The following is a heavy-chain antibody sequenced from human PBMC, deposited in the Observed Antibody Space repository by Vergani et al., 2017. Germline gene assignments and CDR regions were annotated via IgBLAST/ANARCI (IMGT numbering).Heavy chain of an antibody. Sequence: QVQLVQSGAEVKKPGASVKVSCKASGYTFTSYAMHWVRQAPGQGLEWMGWINPNSGGTNYAQKFQGRVTMTRDTSISTAYMELSRLRSDDTAVYYCARGWGPPPAAIRGWFDPWGQGTLVTVSS. CDR2: INPNSGGT. J-gene: IGHJ5*02. CDR3: ARGWGPPPAAIRGWFDP. D-gene: IGHD2-2*02. V-gene: IGHV1-2*02. CDR1: GYTFTSYA.